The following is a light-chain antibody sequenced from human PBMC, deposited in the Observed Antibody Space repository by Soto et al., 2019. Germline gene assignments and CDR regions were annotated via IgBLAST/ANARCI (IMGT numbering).Light chain of an antibody. CDR2: AAS. V-gene: IGKV1-39*01. CDR1: QSISNY. CDR3: QIGFSPLWT. Sequence: DIQMTQSPSSLSASVGDRVTITCRASQSISNYLNWYQQKPGKAPKLLIYAASSMQSGRPSRFSGSRSETDFTFTISILQPDDSANYYCQIGFSPLWTFGQGTKVE. J-gene: IGKJ1*01.